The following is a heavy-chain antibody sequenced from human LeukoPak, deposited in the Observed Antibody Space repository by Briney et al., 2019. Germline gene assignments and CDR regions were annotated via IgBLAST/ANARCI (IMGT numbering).Heavy chain of an antibody. CDR3: ARQDIVATGAFDY. J-gene: IGHJ4*02. Sequence: SETLSLTCTVSGGSISSGSYYWSWIRQPAGEGLEWIGRIYTSVSTNYNPSLKSRVTISVDTSKNQFSLKLSSVTAADTPVYYCARQDIVATGAFDYWGQGTLVTVSS. D-gene: IGHD5-12*01. CDR2: IYTSVST. CDR1: GGSISSGSYY. V-gene: IGHV4-61*02.